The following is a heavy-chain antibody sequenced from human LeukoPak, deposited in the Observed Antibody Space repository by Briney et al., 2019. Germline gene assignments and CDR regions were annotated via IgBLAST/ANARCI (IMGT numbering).Heavy chain of an antibody. V-gene: IGHV3-53*01. J-gene: IGHJ4*02. CDR1: GFTVSSNY. CDR2: IYSGGGT. CDR3: ARDPQAAAGGDY. D-gene: IGHD6-13*01. Sequence: PGGSLRLSCAASGFTVSSNYMSWVRQAPGKGLEWVSIIYSGGGTYYADSVEGRFTISRDNSKNMLYLQMNSLRAEDTAVYYCARDPQAAAGGDYWGQGTLVTVSS.